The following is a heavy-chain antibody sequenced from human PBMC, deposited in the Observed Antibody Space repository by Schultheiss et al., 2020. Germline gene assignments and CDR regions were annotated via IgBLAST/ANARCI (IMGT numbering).Heavy chain of an antibody. J-gene: IGHJ6*02. V-gene: IGHV1-69*13. CDR1: GGTFSSYA. CDR2: IIPIFGTA. CDR3: ARVEVDIVATIGYYGMDV. Sequence: SVKVSCKASGGTFSSYAISWVRQAPGQGLEWMGGIIPIFGTANYAQKFQGRVTITADESTSTAYMELSSLRSEDTAVYYCARVEVDIVATIGYYGMDVWGQGTTVTVSS. D-gene: IGHD5-12*01.